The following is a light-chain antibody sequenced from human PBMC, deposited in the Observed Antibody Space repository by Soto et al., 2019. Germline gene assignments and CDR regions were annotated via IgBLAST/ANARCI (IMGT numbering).Light chain of an antibody. CDR2: GAS. CDR1: QSVSSN. Sequence: EIVMTQSPATLSVSPGERATLSCRASQSVSSNLAWYQQKPGQAPRLLIYGASTRATGIPARFSGSGSGTEFTLTISSLQSEDLAVYYCQQYNNCPPCTFGQGTKVEIK. J-gene: IGKJ1*01. CDR3: QQYNNCPPCT. V-gene: IGKV3-15*01.